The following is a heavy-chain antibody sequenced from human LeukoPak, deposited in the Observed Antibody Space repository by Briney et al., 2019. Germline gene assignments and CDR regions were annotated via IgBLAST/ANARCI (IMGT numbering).Heavy chain of an antibody. J-gene: IGHJ4*02. V-gene: IGHV3-7*01. CDR1: GFTFSSYW. CDR3: ARDPRSSSWKGASFDY. CDR2: IKQDGSEK. D-gene: IGHD6-13*01. Sequence: GGSLRLSCAASGFTFSSYWMSWVRQAPGKGLEWVANIKQDGSEKYYVDSVKGRFTISRDNAKNSLYLQMSSLRAEDTAVYYCARDPRSSSWKGASFDYWGQGTLVTVSS.